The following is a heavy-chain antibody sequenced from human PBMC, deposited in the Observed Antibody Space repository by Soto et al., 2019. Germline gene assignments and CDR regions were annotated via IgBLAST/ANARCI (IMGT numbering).Heavy chain of an antibody. Sequence: ASVKVSCNASGSPFTNYGLTWVRQAPGQVNERLGWISTYNGNTEYAQKVQGRLTLTTVTSTSTANMELTSLRSDDTALYYCARTTVTASYYYMDVWGKGSTVTVS. V-gene: IGHV1-18*01. CDR1: GSPFTNYG. CDR2: ISTYNGNT. J-gene: IGHJ6*03. CDR3: ARTTVTASYYYMDV. D-gene: IGHD4-17*01.